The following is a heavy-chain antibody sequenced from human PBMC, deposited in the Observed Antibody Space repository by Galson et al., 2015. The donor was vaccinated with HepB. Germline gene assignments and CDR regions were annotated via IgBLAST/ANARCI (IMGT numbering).Heavy chain of an antibody. CDR2: ISGSGFNT. CDR3: AKDIQSYPPAAGNY. V-gene: IGHV3-23*01. Sequence: SLRLSCAASGFTFRSYAMSWVRQAPGKGLEWVSAISGSGFNTYYADSVKGRFTISRDNSKNTLYLQMNSLRVEDTALYYCAKDIQSYPPAAGNYWGQGTLVTVSS. D-gene: IGHD6-13*01. J-gene: IGHJ4*02. CDR1: GFTFRSYA.